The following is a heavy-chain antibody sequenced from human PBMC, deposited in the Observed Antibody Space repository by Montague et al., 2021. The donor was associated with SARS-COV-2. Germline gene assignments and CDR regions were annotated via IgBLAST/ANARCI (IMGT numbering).Heavy chain of an antibody. J-gene: IGHJ3*01. CDR2: ISSSTNII. CDR3: AKDLVLRAARPDALDV. V-gene: IGHV3-48*04. Sequence: SPRLSYAASGFTFSSYSVNWVRQAPGKGLEWISYISSSTNIIYYADSVKGRFTISRDNARNSLYLQMNSLRVDDTAVYYCAKDLVLRAARPDALDVWGQGTVVTVSS. CDR1: GFTFSSYS. D-gene: IGHD6-6*01.